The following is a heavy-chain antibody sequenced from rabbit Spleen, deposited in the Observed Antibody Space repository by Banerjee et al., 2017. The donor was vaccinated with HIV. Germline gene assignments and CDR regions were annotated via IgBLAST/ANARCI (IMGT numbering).Heavy chain of an antibody. V-gene: IGHV1S40*01. CDR2: IYGDRSGST. CDR3: ARDTGTSFSSYGMDL. CDR1: GFSFSSSYY. D-gene: IGHD7-1*01. Sequence: QSLEESGGDLVKPGASLTLTCTASGFSFSSSYYMCWVRQAPGKGLECIACIYGDRSGSTYYANWAKGRFTISETSSTTVTLQVTRLTAADTATYFCARDTGTSFSSYGMDLWGPGTLVTVS. J-gene: IGHJ6*01.